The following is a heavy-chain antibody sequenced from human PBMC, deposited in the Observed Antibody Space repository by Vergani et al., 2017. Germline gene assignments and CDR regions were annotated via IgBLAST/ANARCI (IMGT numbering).Heavy chain of an antibody. J-gene: IGHJ4*02. D-gene: IGHD5-12*01. CDR2: IIPILGIA. V-gene: IGHV1-69*08. Sequence: QVQLVQSGAEVKKPGSSVKVSCKASGGTFSSYTISWVRQAPGQGLEWMGRIIPILGIANYAQKFQGRVTMTTDTSTSTAYMELRSLRSDDTAVYYCARDGGGIVATIPDDYWGQGTLVTVSS. CDR3: ARDGGGIVATIPDDY. CDR1: GGTFSSYT.